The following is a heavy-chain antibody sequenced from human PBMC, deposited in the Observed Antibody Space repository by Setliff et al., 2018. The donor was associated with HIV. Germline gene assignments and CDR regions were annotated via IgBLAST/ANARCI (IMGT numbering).Heavy chain of an antibody. D-gene: IGHD6-19*01. CDR3: ARDPRYTSVWFRNGGVDF. V-gene: IGHV1-8*02. J-gene: IGHJ4*02. Sequence: GASVKVSCKASGYTFTSYDINWVRQATGQGLEWMANFDPEDGETFYAQKFQGRLTLTTDTSTSTAYMELSRLRSDDTAVYYCARDPRYTSVWFRNGGVDFWGQGTLVTVSS. CDR1: GYTFTSYD. CDR2: FDPEDGET.